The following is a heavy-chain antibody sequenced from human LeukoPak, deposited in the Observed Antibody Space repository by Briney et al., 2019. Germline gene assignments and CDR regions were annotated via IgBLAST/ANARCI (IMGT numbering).Heavy chain of an antibody. CDR1: GGSFSGYD. J-gene: IGHJ5*02. Sequence: SETLSLTCAGYGGSFSGYDRRWIRQPPGKGLEWIGEINHSGSTNYNPSLKSRVTISVDTSKNQFSLKLSSVTAADTAVYYCARVGELELTPGPRGQGTLVTGSS. D-gene: IGHD1-7*01. CDR3: ARVGELELTPGP. V-gene: IGHV4-34*01. CDR2: INHSGST.